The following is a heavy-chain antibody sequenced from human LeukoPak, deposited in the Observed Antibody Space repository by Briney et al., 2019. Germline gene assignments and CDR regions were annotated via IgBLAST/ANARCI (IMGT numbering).Heavy chain of an antibody. CDR1: GFTFSSYW. V-gene: IGHV3-7*01. CDR2: IKQDGSET. CDR3: AHLRSTRLSDY. Sequence: GGSLRLSCAASGFTFSSYWMSWVRQAPGKGLEWVPNIKQDGSETHYVDSVKGRFTISRDNAKNSLYLQMNSLRAEDTAVYYCAHLRSTRLSDYWGQGTLVTVSS. J-gene: IGHJ4*02. D-gene: IGHD2-2*01.